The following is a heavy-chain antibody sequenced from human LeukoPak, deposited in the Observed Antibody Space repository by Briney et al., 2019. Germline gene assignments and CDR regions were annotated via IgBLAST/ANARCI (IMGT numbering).Heavy chain of an antibody. D-gene: IGHD2-2*01. J-gene: IGHJ4*02. CDR2: IKQDGSDK. Sequence: PGGSLRLSCAASGFTFSTYWMSWVRQAPGKGLEWVSNIKQDGSDKYYVDSVKGRFTISRDNAKNSLFLQMNSLRAEDTAVYYCARVRCSSNSCFPDYWGQGTLVTVS. CDR3: ARVRCSSNSCFPDY. V-gene: IGHV3-7*01. CDR1: GFTFSTYW.